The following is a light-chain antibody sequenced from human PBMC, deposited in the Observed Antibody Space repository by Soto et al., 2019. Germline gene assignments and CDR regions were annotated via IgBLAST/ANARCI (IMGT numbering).Light chain of an antibody. CDR1: SGYSNYK. V-gene: IGLV9-49*01. Sequence: QSVLTQPPSASASLGASVTLTCTLSSGYSNYKVDWYQLRPGKGPRFVMRVGTGGIVGSRGDGVPDRFSVLGSGLNRYLTIKNIQEEDESDYHCGTDHGSGSNFVVFGGGTKLTVL. CDR3: GTDHGSGSNFVV. J-gene: IGLJ2*01. CDR2: VGTGGIVG.